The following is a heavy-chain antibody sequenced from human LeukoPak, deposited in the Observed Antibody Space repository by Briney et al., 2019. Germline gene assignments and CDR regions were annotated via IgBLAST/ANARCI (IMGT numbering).Heavy chain of an antibody. V-gene: IGHV1-18*01. Sequence: ASVKVSCKASGYTFISYAMNWVRQAPGQGLEWMGWISAYNGNTNYAQKLQGRVTMTTDTSTSTAYMELRSLRSDDTAVYYCARESDSSGWGVNWFDPWGQGTLVTVSS. D-gene: IGHD6-19*01. CDR3: ARESDSSGWGVNWFDP. J-gene: IGHJ5*02. CDR1: GYTFISYA. CDR2: ISAYNGNT.